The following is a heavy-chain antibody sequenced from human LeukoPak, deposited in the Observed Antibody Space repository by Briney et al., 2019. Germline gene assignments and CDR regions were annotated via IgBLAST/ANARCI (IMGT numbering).Heavy chain of an antibody. D-gene: IGHD2-2*01. CDR2: IKQDGSET. V-gene: IGHV3-7*01. CDR1: GFTFSRYW. CDR3: ARDPEYQLLYYFDY. Sequence: QPGGSLRLSCAASGFTFSRYWMSWVRQAPRKGLEWVANIKQDGSETYYVDSVKGRFTISRDNSKNTLYLQMNSLRAEDTAVYYCARDPEYQLLYYFDYWGQGTLVTVSS. J-gene: IGHJ4*02.